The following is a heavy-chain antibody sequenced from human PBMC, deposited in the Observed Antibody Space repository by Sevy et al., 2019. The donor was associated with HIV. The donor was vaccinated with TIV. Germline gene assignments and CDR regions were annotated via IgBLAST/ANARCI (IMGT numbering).Heavy chain of an antibody. CDR1: GFTLNAYW. V-gene: IGHV3-7*01. CDR3: ARAIAAAAGF. D-gene: IGHD6-13*01. Sequence: GGSLRLSCAASGFTLNAYWMHWVHQAPGKGLEWLANINQDGSTQYYAASVKGRFTISRDNAKNLVYLQMNTMRPEDTGLYYCARAIAAAAGFWGQERWSPSPQ. CDR2: INQDGSTQ. J-gene: IGHJ4*02.